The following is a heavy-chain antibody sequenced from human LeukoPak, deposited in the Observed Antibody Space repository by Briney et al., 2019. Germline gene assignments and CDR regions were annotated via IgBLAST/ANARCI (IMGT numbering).Heavy chain of an antibody. CDR1: GGSISSGGYS. D-gene: IGHD3-16*01. Sequence: PSQTLSLTCAVSGGSISSGGYSWSWIRQPPGKGLEWIGYIYHSGSTYYNPSLKSRVTISVDTSKNQFSLKLSSVTAADTAVYYCARANPGFRYGDPSLGVDYWGQGTLVTVSS. V-gene: IGHV4-30-2*01. CDR2: IYHSGST. CDR3: ARANPGFRYGDPSLGVDY. J-gene: IGHJ4*02.